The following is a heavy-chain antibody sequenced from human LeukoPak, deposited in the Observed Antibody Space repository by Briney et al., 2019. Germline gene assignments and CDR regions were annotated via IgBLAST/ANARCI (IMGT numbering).Heavy chain of an antibody. CDR3: ARDPYSGSYWADYYYYMDV. D-gene: IGHD1-26*01. CDR1: GFSFNNYN. V-gene: IGHV3-21*01. Sequence: GGSLRLSCAASGFSFNNYNMNWVRQTPGQGLEWVSSITSGSSHIYYADSVQGRFTISRDNAKSSLYLQMNSLRTEDTAVYYCARDPYSGSYWADYYYYMDVWGKGTTVTISS. CDR2: ITSGSSHI. J-gene: IGHJ6*03.